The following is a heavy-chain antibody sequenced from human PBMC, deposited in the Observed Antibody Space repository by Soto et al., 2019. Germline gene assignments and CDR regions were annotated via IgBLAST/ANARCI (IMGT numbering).Heavy chain of an antibody. CDR3: AAGYSTGLDAFDI. J-gene: IGHJ3*02. D-gene: IGHD2-8*02. V-gene: IGHV5-51*01. Sequence: GESLKISCKGSGYNFANFWIGWVRQIPWKGLEWMGMIFPGDSDTKNSPSLEGQITMSVDKSDSSAYLQWRSLKASDTAIYYCAAGYSTGLDAFDIWGQGTMVTVSS. CDR2: IFPGDSDT. CDR1: GYNFANFW.